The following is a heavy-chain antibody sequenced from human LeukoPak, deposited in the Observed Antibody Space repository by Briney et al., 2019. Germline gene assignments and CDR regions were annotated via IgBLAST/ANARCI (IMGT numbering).Heavy chain of an antibody. CDR3: ARDLNGRFDI. J-gene: IGHJ5*02. Sequence: GGSLRLSCAASGFTFSSYSMNWVRQAPGKGLEWVSSISSSSSYIYYADSVKGRFTISRDNAKNSLYLQMNSLREEDTALYYCARDLNGRFDIWGQGTLVTVSS. V-gene: IGHV3-21*01. CDR1: GFTFSSYS. D-gene: IGHD1-1*01. CDR2: ISSSSSYI.